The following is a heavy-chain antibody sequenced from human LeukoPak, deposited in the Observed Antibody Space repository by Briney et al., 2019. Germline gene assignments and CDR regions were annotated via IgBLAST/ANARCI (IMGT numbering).Heavy chain of an antibody. V-gene: IGHV3-21*01. CDR3: ARDGDTVLTRGYYYYMDV. Sequence: GGSLRLSCAASGFTFSSYGMHWVRQAPGKGLEWVSSITSSSYIYYADSVKGRFTISRDNAKKSLSLQMNSLRAEDTAVYYCARDGDTVLTRGYYYYMDVWGKGTTLTVSS. CDR2: ITSSSYI. CDR1: GFTFSSYG. D-gene: IGHD4-23*01. J-gene: IGHJ6*03.